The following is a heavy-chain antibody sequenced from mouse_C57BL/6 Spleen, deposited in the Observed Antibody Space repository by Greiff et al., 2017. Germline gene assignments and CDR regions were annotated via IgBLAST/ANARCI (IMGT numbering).Heavy chain of an antibody. CDR3: ARFAYSNYYFDY. V-gene: IGHV1-61*01. D-gene: IGHD2-5*01. CDR2: IYPSDSET. CDR1: GYTFTSYW. Sequence: VQLQQPGAELVRPGSSVKLSCKASGYTFTSYWMDWVKQRPGQGLEWIGNIYPSDSETHYNQKFKDKATLTVDKSSSTAYMQLSSLTSEDSAVYYCARFAYSNYYFDYWGQGTTLTVSS. J-gene: IGHJ2*01.